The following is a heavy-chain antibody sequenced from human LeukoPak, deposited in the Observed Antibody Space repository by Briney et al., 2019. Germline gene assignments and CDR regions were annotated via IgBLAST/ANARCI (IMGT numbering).Heavy chain of an antibody. CDR2: IYYSGDT. CDR1: GGSISNSY. V-gene: IGHV4-59*08. D-gene: IGHD3-3*01. CDR3: ARRRGDFWSDYYAFDY. Sequence: SETLSLTCTVSGGSISNSYWSWTRQPPGKGLEWIGYIYYSGDTNYNPSLTSRVTISLDTSKNQFSLKLSSVTAADTAVYYCARRRGDFWSDYYAFDYWGQGTLVTISS. J-gene: IGHJ4*02.